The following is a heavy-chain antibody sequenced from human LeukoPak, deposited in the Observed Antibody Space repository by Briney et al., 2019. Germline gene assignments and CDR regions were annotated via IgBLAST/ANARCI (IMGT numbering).Heavy chain of an antibody. Sequence: GGSLRLSCAASGFTFSDYYMSWIRQAPGKGLEWVSYISSSSSYTNYADSVKGRFTISRDNAKNSLYLQMNSLRAEDTAVYYCTLLWFGESPVRNYFDYWGQGTLVTVSS. J-gene: IGHJ4*02. CDR3: TLLWFGESPVRNYFDY. D-gene: IGHD3-10*01. CDR2: ISSSSSYT. V-gene: IGHV3-11*06. CDR1: GFTFSDYY.